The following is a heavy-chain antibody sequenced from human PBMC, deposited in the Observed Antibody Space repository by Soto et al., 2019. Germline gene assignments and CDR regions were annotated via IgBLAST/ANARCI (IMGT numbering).Heavy chain of an antibody. CDR3: AKAGRITMVRGAIRRTTGYYGMDV. CDR1: GFTFSSYA. D-gene: IGHD3-10*01. J-gene: IGHJ6*02. Sequence: EVRLLESGGGLVQPGGSLRLSCAASGFTFSSYAMSWVRQAPGKGLEWVSAISGSGGSTYYADSVKGRFTISRDNSKNTLYLQMNSLRAEDTAVYYCAKAGRITMVRGAIRRTTGYYGMDVWGQGTTVTVSS. V-gene: IGHV3-23*01. CDR2: ISGSGGST.